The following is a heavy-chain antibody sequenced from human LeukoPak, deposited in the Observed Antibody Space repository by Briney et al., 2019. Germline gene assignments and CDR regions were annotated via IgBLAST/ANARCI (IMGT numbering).Heavy chain of an antibody. J-gene: IGHJ4*02. Sequence: PGGSLRLSCAASGFTFGSYAMSWVRQAPGKGLEWVSAISGSGSTIYYADSAKGRFTISRDNAKNSLYLQMNSLRAEDTAVYYCAKMGDSITIFGVAYDWSYWGQGTLATVSS. CDR3: AKMGDSITIFGVAYDWSY. CDR1: GFTFGSYA. V-gene: IGHV3-23*01. D-gene: IGHD3-3*01. CDR2: ISGSGSTI.